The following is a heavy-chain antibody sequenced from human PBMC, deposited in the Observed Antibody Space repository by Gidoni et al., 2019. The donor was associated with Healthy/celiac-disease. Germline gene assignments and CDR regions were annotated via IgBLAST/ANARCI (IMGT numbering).Heavy chain of an antibody. Sequence: EVQLVESGGGLVQPGGSLSTSCAASGSTFSSYSMNWVRQAPGKGLEWVSYISSSSSTIYYADAVKGRFTISRDNAKNSLYLQMNSLRDEDTAVYYCARGPSYYYYMDVWGKGTTVTVSS. CDR2: ISSSSSTI. CDR1: GSTFSSYS. J-gene: IGHJ6*03. V-gene: IGHV3-48*02. CDR3: ARGPSYYYYMDV.